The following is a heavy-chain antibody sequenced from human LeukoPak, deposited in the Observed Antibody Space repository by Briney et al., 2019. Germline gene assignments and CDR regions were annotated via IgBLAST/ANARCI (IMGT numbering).Heavy chain of an antibody. CDR2: MNPNSGDT. J-gene: IGHJ4*02. CDR1: GYTFTTYD. Sequence: ASVKVSCKASGYTFTTYDINWVRQATGQGLEWMGWMNPNSGDTGYAQKFQGRVTMTRDTSIRTAYLELSSLRSDDTAVYYCARAYSGSYYGYYFDYWGQGTLVTVSS. V-gene: IGHV1-8*01. CDR3: ARAYSGSYYGYYFDY. D-gene: IGHD1-26*01.